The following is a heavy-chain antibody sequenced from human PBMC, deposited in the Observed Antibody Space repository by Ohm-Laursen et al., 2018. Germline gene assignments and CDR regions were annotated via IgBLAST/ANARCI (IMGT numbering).Heavy chain of an antibody. V-gene: IGHV3-23*01. D-gene: IGHD5-12*01. CDR2: ISGSGGST. Sequence: SLRLSCAASGFTFSNYAMNWVRQAPGKGLGWVSAISGSGGSTYYADSVKGRFTNSRDNSKNTLYLQMKSLRAEDTALYYCAKDSRSYGMNVWGQGTTVTVSS. J-gene: IGHJ6*02. CDR1: GFTFSNYA. CDR3: AKDSRSYGMNV.